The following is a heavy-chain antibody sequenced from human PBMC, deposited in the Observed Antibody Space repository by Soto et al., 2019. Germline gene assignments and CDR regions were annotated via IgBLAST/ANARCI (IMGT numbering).Heavy chain of an antibody. CDR3: ARLGYCSGGSCGAFDI. CDR2: IWYDGSNK. V-gene: IGHV3-33*01. D-gene: IGHD2-15*01. CDR1: GFTFSSYG. Sequence: QVQLVESGGGVVQSGRSLRLSCAASGFTFSSYGMHWVRQAPGKGLEWVAVIWYDGSNKYYADSVKGRFTISRDNSKNTLYLQMNSLRAEDTAVYYCARLGYCSGGSCGAFDIWGQGTMVTVSS. J-gene: IGHJ3*02.